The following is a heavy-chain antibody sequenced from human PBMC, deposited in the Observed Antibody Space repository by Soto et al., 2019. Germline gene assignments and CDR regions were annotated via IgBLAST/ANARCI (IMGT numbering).Heavy chain of an antibody. J-gene: IGHJ6*02. CDR3: ARGEVYYYYGMDV. Sequence: PSETLSLTCAVSGGSISSGGYSWSWIRQPPGKGLEWIGYIYHSGSTYYNPSLKSRVTISVDRSKNQFSLKLSSVTAADTAVYYCARGEVYYYYGMDVWGQGTTVTVS. CDR1: GGSISSGGYS. V-gene: IGHV4-30-2*01. CDR2: IYHSGST.